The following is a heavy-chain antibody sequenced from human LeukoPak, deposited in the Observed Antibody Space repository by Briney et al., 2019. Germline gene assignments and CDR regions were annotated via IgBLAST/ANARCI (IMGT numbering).Heavy chain of an antibody. V-gene: IGHV4-59*01. D-gene: IGHD2-2*01. CDR2: IYYSGST. Sequence: SETLSLTCTVSGGSISSYYWSWTRQPPGKGLEWIGYIYYSGSTNYNPSLKSRVTISVDTSKNQFSLKLSSVTAADTAVYYCARRSRYFQHWGQGTLVTVSS. CDR3: ARRSRYFQH. J-gene: IGHJ1*01. CDR1: GGSISSYY.